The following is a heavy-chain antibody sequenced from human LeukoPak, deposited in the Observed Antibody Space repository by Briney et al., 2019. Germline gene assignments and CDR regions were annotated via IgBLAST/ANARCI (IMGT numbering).Heavy chain of an antibody. Sequence: SETLSLTCTVSGGSISSGDYYWSCIRQPPGKGLECIGYIYYSGSTYYNPSLKSRVTISVDTSKNQFSLKLSSVTAADTAVYYRARGGSSSWSKWGQGTLVTVSS. CDR1: GGSISSGDYY. D-gene: IGHD6-13*01. CDR2: IYYSGST. CDR3: ARGGSSSWSK. J-gene: IGHJ4*02. V-gene: IGHV4-30-4*08.